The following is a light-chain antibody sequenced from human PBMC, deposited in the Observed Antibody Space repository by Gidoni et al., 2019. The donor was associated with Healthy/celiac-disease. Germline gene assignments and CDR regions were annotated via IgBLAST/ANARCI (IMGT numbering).Light chain of an antibody. CDR1: QSISSY. Sequence: DIQMTQSPSSLSASVGDRVTITCRASQSISSYLNWNQQKPGKAPKLLIYAASSLQRGVPSRCGGSGSATVFTLTISSLQPEDVASYYCQQSYSTPHTFGEGTKVEIK. J-gene: IGKJ4*01. CDR3: QQSYSTPHT. CDR2: AAS. V-gene: IGKV1-39*01.